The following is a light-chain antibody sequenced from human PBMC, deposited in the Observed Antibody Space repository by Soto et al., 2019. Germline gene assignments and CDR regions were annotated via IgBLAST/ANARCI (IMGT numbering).Light chain of an antibody. CDR1: SGHSSYI. Sequence: QPVLTQSSSASASLGSSVKVTCTLSSGHSSYIIAWHQQQPGKAARYLMKLDGSGSYNKGSGVPDRFSGSRSGADRYLTISNLQSEDEADYYCETWDNNTRVFGTGTKLTVL. V-gene: IGLV4-60*03. CDR3: ETWDNNTRV. J-gene: IGLJ1*01. CDR2: LDGSGSY.